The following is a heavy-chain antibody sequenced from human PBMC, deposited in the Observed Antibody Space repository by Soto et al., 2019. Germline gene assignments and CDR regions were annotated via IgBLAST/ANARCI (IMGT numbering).Heavy chain of an antibody. D-gene: IGHD3-9*01. CDR1: GFTFSSYG. CDR2: IWYDGSNK. J-gene: IGHJ4*02. CDR3: ARVFHVLRYFDWLNSNTKIDY. Sequence: GGSLRLSCAASGFTFSSYGMHWVRQAPGKGLEWVAVIWYDGSNKYYADSVKGRFTISRDNSKNTLYLQMNSLRAEDTAVYYCARVFHVLRYFDWLNSNTKIDYWGQGTLVTVSS. V-gene: IGHV3-33*01.